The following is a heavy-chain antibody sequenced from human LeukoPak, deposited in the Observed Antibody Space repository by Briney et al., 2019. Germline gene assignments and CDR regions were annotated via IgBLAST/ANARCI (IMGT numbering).Heavy chain of an antibody. CDR3: ARDFSGRYTIDY. CDR1: GFAFSGPT. V-gene: IGHV3-21*01. J-gene: IGHJ4*02. CDR2: IGTTSSYI. Sequence: GGPLRLSCATSGFAFSGPTMNWAHQAPGKGLEWVSSIGTTSSYIYYADSVKGRFTISSDNAKSSLYLQMSNLRAEDTAVYYCARDFSGRYTIDYWGQGTLVTVSS. D-gene: IGHD6-19*01.